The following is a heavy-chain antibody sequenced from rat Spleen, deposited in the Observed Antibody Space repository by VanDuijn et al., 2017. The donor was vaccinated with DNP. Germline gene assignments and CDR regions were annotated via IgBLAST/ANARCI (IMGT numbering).Heavy chain of an antibody. CDR1: GFTFSTYW. V-gene: IGHV5-58*01. CDR2: INADGGST. CDR3: ASWSPIAPISTSNY. J-gene: IGHJ2*01. D-gene: IGHD1-2*01. Sequence: EVQVVETGGGLVQPGRSLKLSCVASGFTFSTYWMFWIRQAPGKGLEWVTSINADGGSTYYPDSVKGRFTISRDNAENTVYLQMNSLRSEDTATYFCASWSPIAPISTSNYWGQGVMVTVSS.